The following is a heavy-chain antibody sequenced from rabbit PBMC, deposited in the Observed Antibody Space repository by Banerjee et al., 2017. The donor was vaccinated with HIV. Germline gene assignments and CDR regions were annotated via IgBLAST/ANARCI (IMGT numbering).Heavy chain of an antibody. V-gene: IGHV1S40*01. D-gene: IGHD6-1*01. CDR1: GFTLSSYW. Sequence: QSLEESGGDLVKPGASLTLTCTASGFTLSSYWMCWVRQAPGKGLDWIACINAGGSGSTCYASWAKGRFTISKTSTTVTLQMTSLTAADTATYFCARDNASDGYYFNLWGPGTLVTVS. CDR2: INAGGSGST. CDR3: ARDNASDGYYFNL. J-gene: IGHJ4*01.